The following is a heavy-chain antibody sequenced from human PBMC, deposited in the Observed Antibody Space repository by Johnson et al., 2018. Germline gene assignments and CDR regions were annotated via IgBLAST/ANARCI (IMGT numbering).Heavy chain of an antibody. CDR2: ISWNSNNI. J-gene: IGHJ6*02. D-gene: IGHD3-3*01. Sequence: EVQLVESGGGLVQPGWSLRLSCVASGFTFDDYAMHWVRQAPGKGLEWVSGISWNSNNIDYADSVKGRFTISRDNAKNSLYLQMNSLRPEDTALYYCAKDNEWRGVEHYYSGMDVWGQGTTVTVSS. CDR3: AKDNEWRGVEHYYSGMDV. CDR1: GFTFDDYA. V-gene: IGHV3-9*01.